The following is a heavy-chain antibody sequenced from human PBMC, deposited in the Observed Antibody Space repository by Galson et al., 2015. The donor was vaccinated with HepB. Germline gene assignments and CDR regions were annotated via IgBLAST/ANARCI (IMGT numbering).Heavy chain of an antibody. Sequence: SLRLSCAASGFTFSSYAMSWVRQAPGKGLEWVSAISGSGGSTYYADSVKGRFTISRDNSKNTLYLQMNSLRAEDTAVYYYAKDSSSSTYNWFDPWGQGTLVTVSS. CDR3: AKDSSSSTYNWFDP. V-gene: IGHV3-23*01. CDR2: ISGSGGST. D-gene: IGHD6-13*01. J-gene: IGHJ5*02. CDR1: GFTFSSYA.